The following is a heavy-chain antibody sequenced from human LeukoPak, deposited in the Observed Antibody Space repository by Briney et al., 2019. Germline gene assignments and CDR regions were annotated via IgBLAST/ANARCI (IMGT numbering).Heavy chain of an antibody. CDR3: AKDYYGVSPSYYWFDP. D-gene: IGHD3-10*01. J-gene: IGHJ5*02. V-gene: IGHV3-23*01. Sequence: GGSLSLSCAAYGFTFSGYAMSWVRQAPGKGLEWVSEISGRGGSKYYAESLKGRFTISRDNSKNTLYLQMNSLRAEDTAVYYCAKDYYGVSPSYYWFDPWGQGTLVTVSS. CDR1: GFTFSGYA. CDR2: ISGRGGSK.